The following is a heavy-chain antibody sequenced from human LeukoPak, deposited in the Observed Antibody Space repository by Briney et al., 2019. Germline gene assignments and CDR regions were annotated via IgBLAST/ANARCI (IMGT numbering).Heavy chain of an antibody. CDR1: GDSISTYY. CDR2: IYYTGSA. CDR3: ARDMVDRDMVKTLGWFDP. J-gene: IGHJ5*02. V-gene: IGHV4-59*01. D-gene: IGHD5-18*01. Sequence: PSETLSLTCTVSGDSISTYYWSWIRQPPGKGLEWIGCIYYTGSATYNPSLESRVTISVDTSKNQFSLKLRSVTAADTVVYYCARDMVDRDMVKTLGWFDPWGQGTLVTVSS.